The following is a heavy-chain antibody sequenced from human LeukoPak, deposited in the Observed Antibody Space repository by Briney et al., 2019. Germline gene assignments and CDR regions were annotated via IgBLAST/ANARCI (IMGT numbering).Heavy chain of an antibody. CDR2: INHSGST. Sequence: NPSETLSLTCAVYGGSFSGYYWSWIRQPPGKGLEWIGEINHSGSTNYNPSLKSRVTISVDTSKNQFSLKLSSVTAADTAVYYCARNYYGSGSVGDYWGQGTLVTVSS. V-gene: IGHV4-34*01. D-gene: IGHD3-10*01. J-gene: IGHJ4*02. CDR1: GGSFSGYY. CDR3: ARNYYGSGSVGDY.